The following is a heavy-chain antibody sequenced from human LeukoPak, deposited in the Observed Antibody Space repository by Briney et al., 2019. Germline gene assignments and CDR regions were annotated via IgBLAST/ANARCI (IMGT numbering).Heavy chain of an antibody. CDR3: ARAFYPGYYSYMAV. V-gene: IGHV4-59*01. CDR1: GGSISRYY. Sequence: SETLSLTCTASGGSISRYYWSWIRQPPGKGLEWIWVIYYSGSTNYNPSLKSPATISLDTSKNQFSLKLSSVTAADTAVYYCARAFYPGYYSYMAVWGKGTTVTVSS. D-gene: IGHD3-3*02. J-gene: IGHJ6*03. CDR2: IYYSGST.